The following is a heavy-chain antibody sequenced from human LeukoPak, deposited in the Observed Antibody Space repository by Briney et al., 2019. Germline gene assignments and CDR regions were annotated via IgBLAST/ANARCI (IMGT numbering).Heavy chain of an antibody. V-gene: IGHV3-30*04. J-gene: IGHJ4*02. CDR3: ARDLTFGGSRDY. D-gene: IGHD3-16*01. Sequence: GGSLRLSCAASGFTFSSYAMHWVRQAPGKGLEWVAVISYDGSNKYYADSVKGRFTISRDNAKNSLYLQMNSLRAEDTAVYYCARDLTFGGSRDYWGQGTLVTVSS. CDR2: ISYDGSNK. CDR1: GFTFSSYA.